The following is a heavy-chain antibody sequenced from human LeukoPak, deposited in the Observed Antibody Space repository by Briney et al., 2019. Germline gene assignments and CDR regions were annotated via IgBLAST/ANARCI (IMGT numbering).Heavy chain of an antibody. CDR1: GFTFSNAY. D-gene: IGHD2-2*01. Sequence: GGSLRLSCAASGFTFSNAYTNWVRQTPGKGLEWVSAINKGGSYMTYADSVKGRFTVSRDNAKNSLFLQMNNLRVEDTAVYFCAREVLIVVEPAANTIDYWGQGTRVTVSS. V-gene: IGHV3-21*01. J-gene: IGHJ4*02. CDR3: AREVLIVVEPAANTIDY. CDR2: INKGGSYM.